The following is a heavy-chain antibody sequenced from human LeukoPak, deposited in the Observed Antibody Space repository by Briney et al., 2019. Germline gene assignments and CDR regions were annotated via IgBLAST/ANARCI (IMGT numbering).Heavy chain of an antibody. CDR2: IYYSGST. D-gene: IGHD1-26*01. J-gene: IGHJ6*03. CDR1: GGSISSGDYY. CDR3: TRDYTPRIVGATSPNYMDV. V-gene: IGHV4-30-4*08. Sequence: TSETLSLTCTVSGGSISSGDYYWSWIRQPPGKGLEWLGYIYYSGSTYYSPFLKSRVAISVDTSKNQFSLKLSSVTAADTAVYYCTRDYTPRIVGATSPNYMDVWGKGTTVTVSS.